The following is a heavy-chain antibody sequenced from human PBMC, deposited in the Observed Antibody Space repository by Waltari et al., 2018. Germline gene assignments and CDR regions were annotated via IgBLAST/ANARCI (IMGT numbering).Heavy chain of an antibody. CDR3: VVFAGDDYRQD. J-gene: IGHJ4*02. CDR1: GGTFSSSA. V-gene: IGHV1-69*04. CDR2: IIPSLAIA. D-gene: IGHD4-4*01. Sequence: QVQLVQSGAEVKKPGSSVKVSCKASGGTFSSSAIIWVRQAPGQGLEWMGRIIPSLAIANYTQKFQGRVTITADKSTSTAYMELSSLRSEDTAVYYCVVFAGDDYRQDWGQGTLVTVSS.